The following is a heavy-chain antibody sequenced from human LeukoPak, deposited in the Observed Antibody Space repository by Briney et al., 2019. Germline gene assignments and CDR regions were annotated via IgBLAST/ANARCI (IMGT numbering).Heavy chain of an antibody. CDR2: INHSGST. CDR1: GGSFSGYY. Sequence: PSETLSLTCAVYGGSFSGYYWSWIRPPPGKGLEWIGEINHSGSTNYNPSLKSRVTISVDTSKNQFSLKLSSVTAADTAVYYCVGSSGYYYNYWGQGTLVTVSS. D-gene: IGHD3-22*01. V-gene: IGHV4-34*01. CDR3: VGSSGYYYNY. J-gene: IGHJ4*02.